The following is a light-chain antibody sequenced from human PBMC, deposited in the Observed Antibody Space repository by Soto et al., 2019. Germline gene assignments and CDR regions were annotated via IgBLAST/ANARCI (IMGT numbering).Light chain of an antibody. J-gene: IGKJ2*01. CDR1: QSVSSY. CDR2: DAS. Sequence: EIVLTQSPATLSLSPGERATLSCRASQSVSSYLAWYQQKPGQAPRLLIYDASNRATGIPARFSGSGSGTDFTLTISSLEPEDFAVFYCQHRSNWPPYTFGQGTKLEI. V-gene: IGKV3-11*01. CDR3: QHRSNWPPYT.